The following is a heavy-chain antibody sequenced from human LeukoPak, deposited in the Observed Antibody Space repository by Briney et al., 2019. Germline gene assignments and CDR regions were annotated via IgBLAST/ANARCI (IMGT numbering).Heavy chain of an antibody. CDR3: AKVFYSYGFQYYFDY. CDR2: ISSSGSTI. CDR1: GFTFSDYY. Sequence: GGSLRLSCAASGFTFSDYYMSWIRQAPGKGLEWVSYISSSGSTIYYADSVKGRFTISRDNAKNSLYLQMNSLRAEDTAVYYCAKVFYSYGFQYYFDYWGQGTLVTVSS. J-gene: IGHJ4*02. D-gene: IGHD5-18*01. V-gene: IGHV3-11*04.